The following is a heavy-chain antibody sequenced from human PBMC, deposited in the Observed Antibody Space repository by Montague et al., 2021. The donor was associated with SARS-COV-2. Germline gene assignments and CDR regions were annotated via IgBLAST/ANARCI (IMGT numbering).Heavy chain of an antibody. CDR3: ARDYYDSTGLNWFDP. Sequence: TLSLTCAVSGGPIITGSNFYWGWTRQSAGKGLEWIGRIHSSGGTNYNPSLKSRLTMSVDSSANQFSLKLTSVPAADTAVYYCARDYYDSTGLNWFDPWGQGLLVTVSS. V-gene: IGHV4-61*02. CDR1: GGPIITGSNFY. CDR2: IHSSGGT. D-gene: IGHD3-22*01. J-gene: IGHJ5*02.